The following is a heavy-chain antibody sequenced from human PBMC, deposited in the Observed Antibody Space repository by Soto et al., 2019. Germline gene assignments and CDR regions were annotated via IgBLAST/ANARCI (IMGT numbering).Heavy chain of an antibody. J-gene: IGHJ4*02. Sequence: SETLSLTCTFSGCSISSGGYYWSWIRQHPGKGLEWIGYIYYSGSTYYNPSLKSRVTISVDTSKNQFSLKLSSVTAADTAVYYCARVRDILTGRKYYFDYWGQGTLVTVSS. CDR1: GCSISSGGYY. D-gene: IGHD3-9*01. CDR3: ARVRDILTGRKYYFDY. CDR2: IYYSGST. V-gene: IGHV4-31*03.